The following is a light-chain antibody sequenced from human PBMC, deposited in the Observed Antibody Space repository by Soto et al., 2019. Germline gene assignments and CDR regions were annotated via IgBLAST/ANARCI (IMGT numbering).Light chain of an antibody. CDR1: SSDVGGYNY. Sequence: HSALTQPASVSGSPGQSITISCTGTSSDVGGYNYVSWYQHHPGKAPKLMIYDVSTRPSGVSNRFSGSKSGNTASLTISGLQAEDEADYYCSSFTSNNTRIFGTGTKSPS. CDR3: SSFTSNNTRI. CDR2: DVS. V-gene: IGLV2-14*03. J-gene: IGLJ1*01.